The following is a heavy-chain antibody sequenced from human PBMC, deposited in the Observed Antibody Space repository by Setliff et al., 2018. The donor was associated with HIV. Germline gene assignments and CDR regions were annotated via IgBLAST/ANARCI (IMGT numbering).Heavy chain of an antibody. D-gene: IGHD6-6*01. V-gene: IGHV4-61*01. CDR2: IYYSGTT. J-gene: IGHJ6*03. Sequence: SETLSLTCTVSGDSVSSASYYWSWIRQPPGKGLEWIGYIYYSGTTKYNPSLKSRVTISVDMSENQFSLKLSSVTAADTAVYYCASEAWTSYRSSSGYYYYYMDVWGQRDHGHRLL. CDR3: ASEAWTSYRSSSGYYYYYMDV. CDR1: GDSVSSASYY.